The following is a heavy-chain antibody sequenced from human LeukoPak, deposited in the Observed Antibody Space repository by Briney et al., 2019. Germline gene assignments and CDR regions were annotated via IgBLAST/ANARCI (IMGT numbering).Heavy chain of an antibody. CDR2: INPNSGGT. J-gene: IGHJ4*02. CDR1: GHTFTGYY. D-gene: IGHD2-15*01. CDR3: TTYCSGDSCSFFDY. V-gene: IGHV1-2*02. Sequence: GASVKVSCKASGHTFTGYYMHWVRQAPGQGLEWMGWINPNSGGTNYAQKFQGRVTMTRDTSISTAYMELSRLRSDDTAVYYCTTYCSGDSCSFFDYWGQGTLVTVSS.